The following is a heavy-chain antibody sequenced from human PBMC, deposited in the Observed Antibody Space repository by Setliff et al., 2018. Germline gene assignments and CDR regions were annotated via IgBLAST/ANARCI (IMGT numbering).Heavy chain of an antibody. CDR1: GLTFNSYA. V-gene: IGHV3-23*01. D-gene: IGHD3-3*01. J-gene: IGHJ4*02. Sequence: GGSLRLSCAASGLTFNSYAMSWVRQAPGKGLEWDSSVSVSGDNTYYTDSVKGRFTTSRDNSKNTLSLQMSSLRTEDTAIYFCAGQGPIFGSGLIPGFDQWGQGTMVTVSS. CDR3: AGQGPIFGSGLIPGFDQ. CDR2: VSVSGDNT.